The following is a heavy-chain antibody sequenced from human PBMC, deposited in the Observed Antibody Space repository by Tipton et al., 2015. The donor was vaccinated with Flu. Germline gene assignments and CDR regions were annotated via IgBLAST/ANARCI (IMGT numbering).Heavy chain of an antibody. CDR1: GGSFSGYY. J-gene: IGHJ2*01. D-gene: IGHD2/OR15-2a*01. CDR3: ARRGLLWYFNL. Sequence: TLSLTCAVYGGSFSGYYWSWIRQPPGKGLEWIGEINNSGSTNYNPSLKSRVTISVDTSKNQFSMKLSSVTAADTAVYYCARRGLLWYFNLWGRGTLVTVSS. CDR2: INNSGST. V-gene: IGHV4-34*01.